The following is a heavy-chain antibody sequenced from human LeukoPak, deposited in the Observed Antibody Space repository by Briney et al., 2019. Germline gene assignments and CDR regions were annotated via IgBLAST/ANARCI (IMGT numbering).Heavy chain of an antibody. CDR1: GFTFSTYG. Sequence: GGALRLSCAASGFTFSTYGMHWVRQAPGKGVEGGAVIWYDGSDKNYADSVKGRFTISRDNSKNTLYLQMNSLRVDDTAVYYCVRDFAAAANRLDYWGQGTLVTVSS. CDR2: IWYDGSDK. D-gene: IGHD6-13*01. J-gene: IGHJ4*02. CDR3: VRDFAAAANRLDY. V-gene: IGHV3-33*01.